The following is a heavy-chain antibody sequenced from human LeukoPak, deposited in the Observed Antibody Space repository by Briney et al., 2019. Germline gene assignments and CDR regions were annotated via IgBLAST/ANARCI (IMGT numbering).Heavy chain of an antibody. V-gene: IGHV3-30*03. D-gene: IGHD3-10*01. CDR3: ASEISGSFHY. Sequence: GRSLRLSCAASGFTFSSYGMHWVRQAPGKGLEWVAVISYDGSNKYYADSVKGRFTISRDNSKNTLYLQMNSLRAEDTAVYYCASEISGSFHYWGQGTLVTVSS. J-gene: IGHJ4*02. CDR2: ISYDGSNK. CDR1: GFTFSSYG.